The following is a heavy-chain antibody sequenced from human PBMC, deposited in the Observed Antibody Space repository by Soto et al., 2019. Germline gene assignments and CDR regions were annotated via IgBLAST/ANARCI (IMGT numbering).Heavy chain of an antibody. V-gene: IGHV4-38-2*01. CDR2: IYHSGNT. CDR1: GYSISSGYY. D-gene: IGHD6-13*01. Sequence: KPSETLSLTCAVSGYSISSGYYWGWIRQPPEKGLEWIGSIYHSGNTYYNPSLKSRLTISVDTSKNQFSLKLTSVTAADTAVYYCARIASQVPDYWGQGTLVTVSS. CDR3: ARIASQVPDY. J-gene: IGHJ4*02.